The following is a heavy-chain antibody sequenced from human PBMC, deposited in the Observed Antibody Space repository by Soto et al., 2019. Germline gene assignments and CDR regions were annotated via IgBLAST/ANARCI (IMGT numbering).Heavy chain of an antibody. D-gene: IGHD3-22*01. CDR3: ARTSGYYLYDY. V-gene: IGHV1-3*01. J-gene: IGHJ4*02. CDR2: INAGNGNT. Sequence: QVQLVQSGAEVKKPGASVKVSCKSSGYTFTSYAMNWVRQAPGQRIEWMGWINAGNGNTKYSQKFQGRVTITRDTSASTAYMELSSLRSEDTAVYYGARTSGYYLYDYWGQGPLVTVSS. CDR1: GYTFTSYA.